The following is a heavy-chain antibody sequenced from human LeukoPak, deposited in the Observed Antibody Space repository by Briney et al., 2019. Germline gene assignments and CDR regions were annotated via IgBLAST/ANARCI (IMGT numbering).Heavy chain of an antibody. V-gene: IGHV3-53*01. D-gene: IGHD2-15*01. Sequence: GGSLRLSCAASGFTVSSNYMSWVRQAPGKGLEWVSVIYSGGSTYYADSVKGRFTISRDNSKNTLYLQMNSLRAEDTAVYYCAIGLGVVVLVAPSEVDVFDIWGQGTMVTVSS. CDR2: IYSGGST. CDR3: AIGLGVVVLVAPSEVDVFDI. J-gene: IGHJ3*02. CDR1: GFTVSSNY.